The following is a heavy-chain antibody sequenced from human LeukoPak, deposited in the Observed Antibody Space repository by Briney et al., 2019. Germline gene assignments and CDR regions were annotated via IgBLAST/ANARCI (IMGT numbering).Heavy chain of an antibody. V-gene: IGHV3-74*01. J-gene: IGHJ4*02. CDR2: INSDGSST. Sequence: GGSLRLSCAASGVTFSSYWMHWVRQAPGRGLVWVSRINSDGSSTSYADSVKGRFTISRDNAKNTLYLQMNSLRAEDTAVYYCARARWAVAGDYYFDSWGQRTLVTVSS. CDR3: ARARWAVAGDYYFDS. CDR1: GVTFSSYW. D-gene: IGHD2-15*01.